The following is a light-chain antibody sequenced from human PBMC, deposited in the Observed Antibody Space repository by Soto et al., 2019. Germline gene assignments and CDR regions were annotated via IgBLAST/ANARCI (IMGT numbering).Light chain of an antibody. CDR1: QYIGRY. V-gene: IGKV1-16*01. J-gene: IGKJ5*01. CDR2: AAS. Sequence: DIQMTQSPSSLSASVGDRVTITCRAGQYIGRYLNWYQQKPGKAPKLLIYAASSLHSGVPSRFSGSGSGTDYTLTISSLQPEDFATYYCQQYDSYPITFGQGTRLEIK. CDR3: QQYDSYPIT.